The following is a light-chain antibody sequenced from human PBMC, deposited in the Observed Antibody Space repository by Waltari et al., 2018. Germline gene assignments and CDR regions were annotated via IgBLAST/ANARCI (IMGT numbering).Light chain of an antibody. CDR2: GAS. CDR1: QSVSTN. Sequence: EIVMTQSPATLSVSPGERATLSCWASQSVSTNLAWYQQKAGQAPRLLIYGASTRASDIPARFSGSGSGTEFTLNISSLQSEDFAVYYCHQYDNWPPVTFGQGTRLEIK. J-gene: IGKJ5*01. CDR3: HQYDNWPPVT. V-gene: IGKV3-15*01.